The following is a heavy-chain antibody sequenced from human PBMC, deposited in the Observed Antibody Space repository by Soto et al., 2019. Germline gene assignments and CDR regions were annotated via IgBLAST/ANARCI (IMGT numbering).Heavy chain of an antibody. V-gene: IGHV1-18*01. CDR1: GYTFTSYG. CDR3: ARVTFTIFGVVENWFDP. J-gene: IGHJ5*02. CDR2: ISAYNGNT. Sequence: ASVKVSCKASGYTFTSYGISWVRQAPGQGLEWMGWISAYNGNTNYAQKLQGRVTMTTDTSTSTAYMELRSLRSDDTAVYYCARVTFTIFGVVENWFDPWGQGTLVTVSS. D-gene: IGHD3-3*01.